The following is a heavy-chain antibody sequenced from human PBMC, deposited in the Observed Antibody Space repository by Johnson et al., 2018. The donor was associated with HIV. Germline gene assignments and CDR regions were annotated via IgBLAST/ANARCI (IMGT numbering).Heavy chain of an antibody. CDR3: ARGGGYYDSNGYLFDAFDI. J-gene: IGHJ3*02. D-gene: IGHD3-22*01. CDR1: GFTFDDYA. Sequence: VQLVESGGGLVQPGGSLRLSCAASGFTFDDYAMHWVRQAPGKGLEWVSGINWNGGSSGYADSVKARFTISRDNAKISLYLQMNSLRAEDTALYYCARGGGYYDSNGYLFDAFDIWGQGTMVTVSS. CDR2: INWNGGSS. V-gene: IGHV3-9*01.